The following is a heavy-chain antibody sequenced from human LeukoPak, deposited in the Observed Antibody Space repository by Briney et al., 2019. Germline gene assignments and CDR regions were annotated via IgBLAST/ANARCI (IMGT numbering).Heavy chain of an antibody. CDR1: GGSISSSSYY. J-gene: IGHJ4*02. CDR2: IYYSGST. D-gene: IGHD3-3*01. CDR3: ARQGYYDFWSGSPVDY. V-gene: IGHV4-39*01. Sequence: PPETLSLTCTVSGGSISSSSYYWGWIRQPPGKGLEWIGSIYYSGSTYYNPSLKSRVTISVDTSKNQFSLKLSSVTAADTAVYYCARQGYYDFWSGSPVDYWGQGTLVTVSS.